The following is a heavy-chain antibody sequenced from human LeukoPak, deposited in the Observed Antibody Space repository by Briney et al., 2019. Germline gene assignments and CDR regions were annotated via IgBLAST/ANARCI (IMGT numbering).Heavy chain of an antibody. Sequence: GGSLRLSCAASGFTFSSYAMHWVRQAPGKGLEWVAVISYDGSNKYYADSVKGRFTISRDNSKNTLYLQMNSLRAEDTAVYYCARGTIAAAGDWGQGTLVTVSS. J-gene: IGHJ4*02. CDR1: GFTFSSYA. CDR2: ISYDGSNK. V-gene: IGHV3-30-3*01. D-gene: IGHD6-13*01. CDR3: ARGTIAAAGD.